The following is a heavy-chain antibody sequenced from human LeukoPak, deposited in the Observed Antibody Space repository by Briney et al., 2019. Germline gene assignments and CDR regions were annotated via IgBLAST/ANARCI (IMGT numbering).Heavy chain of an antibody. CDR3: ARAYGGNSQYFQH. J-gene: IGHJ1*01. D-gene: IGHD4-23*01. CDR1: GDSMNEYY. Sequence: PSETLSLTCTVSGDSMNEYYWSWVRQPPGKGLELIGYVFYTGRTNYRPSLKNRVTISLDTSKNQFSLKLSSVTAADTAVYYCARAYGGNSQYFQHWGQGTLVTVSS. CDR2: VFYTGRT. V-gene: IGHV4-59*08.